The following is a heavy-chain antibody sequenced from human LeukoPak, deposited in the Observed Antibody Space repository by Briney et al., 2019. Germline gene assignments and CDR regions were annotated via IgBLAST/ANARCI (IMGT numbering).Heavy chain of an antibody. CDR1: GGSISSSDSY. D-gene: IGHD5-12*01. CDR3: ARPLPGYAGAFDI. CDR2: ISYSGST. V-gene: IGHV4-30-2*01. J-gene: IGHJ3*02. Sequence: SQTLSLTCTVSGGSISSSDSYWDWIRQPPGKGLEWIGYISYSGSTFYNPSLKSRVTILVDRSKNQFSLELNSVTAADTAVYYCARPLPGYAGAFDIWGQGTMVTVSS.